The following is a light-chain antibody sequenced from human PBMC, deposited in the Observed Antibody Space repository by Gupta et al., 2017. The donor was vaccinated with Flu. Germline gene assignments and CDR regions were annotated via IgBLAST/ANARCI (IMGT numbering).Light chain of an antibody. CDR3: AAWDDSLNGHYV. CDR1: SSNIGSNA. CDR2: GSN. V-gene: IGLV1-44*01. Sequence: QSVLAQPPSAAGTPGQRVTITCSGSSSNIGSNAVNWYQQVPGTSPKLLIYGSNQRPSGVPDRFAGSKSGTSASLAIRGLQSEDDADYYCAAWDDSLNGHYVFGTGTKVTVL. J-gene: IGLJ1*01.